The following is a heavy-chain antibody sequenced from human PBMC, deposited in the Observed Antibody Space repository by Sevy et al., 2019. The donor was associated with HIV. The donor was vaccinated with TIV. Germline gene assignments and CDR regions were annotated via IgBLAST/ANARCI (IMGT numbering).Heavy chain of an antibody. D-gene: IGHD5-12*01. CDR3: GRWDMATSSDAFDF. CDR1: GYTFTSFG. Sequence: ASVKVSCKPSGYTFTSFGFTWVRQAPGQGLEWVGSINTYNSNTYYAQRLQGRLSMTTDTSKSTAYMELRSLRSDDTAVYFCGRWDMATSSDAFDFWGQGTMVTVSS. J-gene: IGHJ3*01. CDR2: INTYNSNT. V-gene: IGHV1-18*01.